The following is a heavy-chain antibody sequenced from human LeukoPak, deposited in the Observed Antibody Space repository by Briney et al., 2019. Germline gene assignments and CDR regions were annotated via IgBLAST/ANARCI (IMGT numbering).Heavy chain of an antibody. CDR2: INHSGST. V-gene: IGHV4-34*01. CDR1: GGSFSGYY. Sequence: SETLSLTCAVYGGSFSGYYWSWIRQPPGKGLEWIGEINHSGSTNYNPSLKSRVTISVDTSKNQFSLKLSSVTAADTAVYYCARVDPTNWFDPWGQGTLVTVSS. D-gene: IGHD2-2*03. J-gene: IGHJ5*02. CDR3: ARVDPTNWFDP.